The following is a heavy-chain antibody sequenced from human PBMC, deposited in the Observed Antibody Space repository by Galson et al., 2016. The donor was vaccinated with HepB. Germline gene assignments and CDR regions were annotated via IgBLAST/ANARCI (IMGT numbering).Heavy chain of an antibody. CDR2: INSDGSRT. J-gene: IGHJ6*02. D-gene: IGHD2-2*01. Sequence: SLRLSCAASGFTFSSYWMHWVRQAPGKGLVWVSRINSDGSRTSYADSVKGRFTISRDNAKNTLYLQMNSLRAEDPAVYYCARERVDIVVGPAAMPGYYYYGLDVWGQGTTVTVSS. CDR3: ARERVDIVVGPAAMPGYYYYGLDV. V-gene: IGHV3-74*01. CDR1: GFTFSSYW.